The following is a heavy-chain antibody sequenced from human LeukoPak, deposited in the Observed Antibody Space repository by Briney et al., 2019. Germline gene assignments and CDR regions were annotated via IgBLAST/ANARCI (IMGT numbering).Heavy chain of an antibody. CDR1: GFTFSSYW. J-gene: IGHJ3*02. V-gene: IGHV3-7*01. D-gene: IGHD5-12*01. Sequence: GGSLRLSCAASGFTFSSYWMSWVRQAPGKGLEWVANIKQDGSEKYYVDSVKGRFTISRDNAKISLYLQMNSLRAEDTAVYYCARSGYGGYGDGVAFDIWGQGTMVTVSS. CDR3: ARSGYGGYGDGVAFDI. CDR2: IKQDGSEK.